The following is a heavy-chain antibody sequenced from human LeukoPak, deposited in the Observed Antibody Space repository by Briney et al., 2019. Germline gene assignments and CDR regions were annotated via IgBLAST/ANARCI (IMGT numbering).Heavy chain of an antibody. V-gene: IGHV3-49*04. CDR2: IRSKAYGGTT. Sequence: LRLSCTASGFTFGDYAMSWVRQVPGKGLEWVGFIRSKAYGGTTEYAASVKGRFTISRDDSKSIAYLQMNSLKTEDTAVYYCTRDLSYYGSGSYRWGQGTLVTVSS. J-gene: IGHJ4*02. D-gene: IGHD3-10*01. CDR1: GFTFGDYA. CDR3: TRDLSYYGSGSYR.